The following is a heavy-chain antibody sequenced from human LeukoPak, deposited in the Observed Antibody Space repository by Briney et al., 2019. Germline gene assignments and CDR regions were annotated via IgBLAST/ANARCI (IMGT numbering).Heavy chain of an antibody. CDR1: GGSISSYY. V-gene: IGHV4-4*07. J-gene: IGHJ4*02. D-gene: IGHD5-12*01. CDR2: IHTTGRT. CDR3: AIPREGLRNLRAFDY. Sequence: SETLSLTCTVSGGSISSYYWSWIRLPAGKGLEWIGRIHTTGRTKYNPSLKSRVTMSVDTSKNQFSLKLNPVTAADTAVYYCAIPREGLRNLRAFDYWGQGTLVTVSS.